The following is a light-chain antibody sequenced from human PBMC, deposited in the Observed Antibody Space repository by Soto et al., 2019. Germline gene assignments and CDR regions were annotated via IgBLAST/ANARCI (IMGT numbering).Light chain of an antibody. CDR3: TSYTTSSTNYV. CDR1: SSDIGGYNY. J-gene: IGLJ1*01. V-gene: IGLV2-14*01. Sequence: QSVLTQPASVSGSPGQSITISCTGTSSDIGGYNYVSWYQQHPGKAPKLMIYEVSNRPSGVSNRFSDSKSGNTASLTISGLQAEDEADYYCTSYTTSSTNYVFGTGTQLTVL. CDR2: EVS.